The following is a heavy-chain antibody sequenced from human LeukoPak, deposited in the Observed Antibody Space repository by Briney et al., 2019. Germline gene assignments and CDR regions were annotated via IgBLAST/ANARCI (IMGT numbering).Heavy chain of an antibody. J-gene: IGHJ4*02. V-gene: IGHV3-30*02. Sequence: GGSLRLSCAASGFTFSNYGMHWVRQAPGKGLEWVAVIWSGGTDKYYADSVKGRFTVSRDNSKNTLYLQRNSLRAEDTAVYYCGKRLTSWELEYWGQGTLVTVSS. D-gene: IGHD1-26*01. CDR3: GKRLTSWELEY. CDR2: IWSGGTDK. CDR1: GFTFSNYG.